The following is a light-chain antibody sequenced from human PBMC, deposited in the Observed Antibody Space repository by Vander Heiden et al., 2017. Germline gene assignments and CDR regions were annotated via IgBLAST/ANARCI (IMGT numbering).Light chain of an antibody. Sequence: EIVMTQPPATLSVSPGERATLSCRASQSVSSNLAWYQQKPGQAPRLLIYGASTRATGIPARFSGSGSGTEFTLTISSLQSEDFAVYYCQQYNNWPALTFGPGTKVDIK. CDR3: QQYNNWPALT. V-gene: IGKV3-15*01. J-gene: IGKJ3*01. CDR1: QSVSSN. CDR2: GAS.